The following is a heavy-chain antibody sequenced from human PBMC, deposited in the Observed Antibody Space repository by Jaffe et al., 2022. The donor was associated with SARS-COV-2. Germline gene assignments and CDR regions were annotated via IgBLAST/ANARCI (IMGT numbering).Heavy chain of an antibody. CDR1: GYTLTAYY. D-gene: IGHD3-10*01. V-gene: IGHV1-46*01. Sequence: QVQLVQSGAEVRKPGASVKISCKTSGYTLTAYYIHWVRQAPGLGLEWMGIIDPTGVVTKYAQRFQGRVTMTSDTSTNTVYMELSSLTSDDTAVYFCAREVPHTCYFDSWGLGTLVTVSS. J-gene: IGHJ4*02. CDR3: AREVPHTCYFDS. CDR2: IDPTGVVT.